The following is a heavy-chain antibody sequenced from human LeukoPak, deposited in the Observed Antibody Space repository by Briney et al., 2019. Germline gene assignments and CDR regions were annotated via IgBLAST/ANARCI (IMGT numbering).Heavy chain of an antibody. V-gene: IGHV3-23*01. D-gene: IGHD1-1*01. J-gene: IGHJ4*02. CDR3: VRDDGHHWFDF. Sequence: PGGSLRLSCAASGFTLSSYAMSWVRQAPGKGLEWVSAISVSGNTYHADSVKGRFTISRDNAKKSLFLQMNSLRDEDTAVYYCVRDDGHHWFDFWGQGTLVTVSS. CDR1: GFTLSSYA. CDR2: ISVSGNT.